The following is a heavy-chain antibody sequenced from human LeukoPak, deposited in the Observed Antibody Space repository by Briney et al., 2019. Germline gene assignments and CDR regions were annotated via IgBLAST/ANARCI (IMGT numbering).Heavy chain of an antibody. D-gene: IGHD5-18*01. J-gene: IGHJ4*02. CDR3: AKDLPYGYYENYFDY. V-gene: IGHV3-23*01. CDR2: ISGSGGST. Sequence: PGGSLRLSCAASGFTFSSYAMSWVRQAPGKGLEWVSAISGSGGSTYYADSVKGRFTISRDNSKNTLYLQMNSMRAEDTAVYYCAKDLPYGYYENYFDYWGQGTLVTVSS. CDR1: GFTFSSYA.